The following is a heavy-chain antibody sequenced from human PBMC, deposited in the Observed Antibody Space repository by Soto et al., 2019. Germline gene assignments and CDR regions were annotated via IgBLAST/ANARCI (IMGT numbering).Heavy chain of an antibody. D-gene: IGHD1-26*01. Sequence: GDSLKISCNGSGYSFTSYWISWVHQMPVKGLEWMGRIDPSDSYTNYSPSFQGHVTISADKSISTAYLQWSSLKASDTAMYYCARPSSGSYLEGDRGGDYWGQGTLVTVSS. CDR3: ARPSSGSYLEGDRGGDY. CDR1: GYSFTSYW. J-gene: IGHJ4*02. V-gene: IGHV5-10-1*01. CDR2: IDPSDSYT.